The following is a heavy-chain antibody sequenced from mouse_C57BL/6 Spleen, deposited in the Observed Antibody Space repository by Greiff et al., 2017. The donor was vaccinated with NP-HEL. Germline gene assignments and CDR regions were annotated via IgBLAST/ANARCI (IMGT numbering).Heavy chain of an antibody. CDR1: GYSFTGYY. J-gene: IGHJ2*01. Sequence: VQLQQSGPELVKPGASVKISCKASGYSFTGYYMNWVKQSPEKSLEWIGEINPSTGGTTYNQKFKAKATLTVDKSSSTAYMQVKSLTSEDSAVYYCAGGSWDVDYFDYWGQGTTLTVSS. CDR2: INPSTGGT. V-gene: IGHV1-42*01. CDR3: AGGSWDVDYFDY. D-gene: IGHD4-1*01.